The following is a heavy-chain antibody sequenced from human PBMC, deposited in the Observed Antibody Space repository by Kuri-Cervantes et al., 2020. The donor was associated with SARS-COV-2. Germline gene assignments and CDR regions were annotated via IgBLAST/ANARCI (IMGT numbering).Heavy chain of an antibody. J-gene: IGHJ4*02. CDR2: IIPIFGIA. CDR1: GGTSSSYA. V-gene: IGHV1-69*10. D-gene: IGHD6-6*01. CDR3: ARGRSGSSL. Sequence: SVKVSCKASGGTSSSYAISWVRQAPGQGLEWMGGIIPIFGIANYAQKFQGRVTMTRNTSISTAYMELSSLRSEDTAVYYCARGRSGSSLWGQGTLVTVSS.